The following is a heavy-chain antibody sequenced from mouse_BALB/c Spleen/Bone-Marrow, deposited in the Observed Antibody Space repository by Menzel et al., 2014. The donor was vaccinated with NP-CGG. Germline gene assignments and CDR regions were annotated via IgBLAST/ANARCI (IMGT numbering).Heavy chain of an antibody. V-gene: IGHV3-8*02. Sequence: VQLKESGPSLVKPSQTLSLTCSVTGDSITSGYWNWIRKFPGNKLEYMGYISYSGSTYCNPSLKSRISITRDTSKNQYYLQLNSVTTEDTATYYCARILLRSYAMDYWGQGTSVTVSS. J-gene: IGHJ4*01. CDR2: ISYSGST. D-gene: IGHD1-1*01. CDR3: ARILLRSYAMDY. CDR1: GDSITSGY.